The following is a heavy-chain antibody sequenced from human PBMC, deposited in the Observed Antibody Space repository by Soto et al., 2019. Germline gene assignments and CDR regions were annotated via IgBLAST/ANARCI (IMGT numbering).Heavy chain of an antibody. CDR1: GFSFSSYA. V-gene: IGHV3-23*01. CDR3: AKGSIEYSASVDN. D-gene: IGHD5-12*01. Sequence: EVQLLESGGGLVQPGGSLRLSCVASGFSFSSYAMVWVRQAPGKGLEWVAVISARGGRSYFADTVKGRFPIARDNSKNLLSLEMNSLRAEDKAIYCCAKGSIEYSASVDNWGQGTLVLVSS. J-gene: IGHJ4*02. CDR2: ISARGGRS.